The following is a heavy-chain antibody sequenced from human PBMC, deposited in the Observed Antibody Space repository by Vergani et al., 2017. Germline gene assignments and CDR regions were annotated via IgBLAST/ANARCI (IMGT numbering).Heavy chain of an antibody. V-gene: IGHV4-61*10. CDR1: GGSVSSGSYY. CDR2: IYYSGRP. CDR3: ARETVIVVPAARDYYYYYYMDV. J-gene: IGHJ6*03. Sequence: QVQLQESGPGLVKPSETLSLTCTVSGGSVSSGSYYWSWIRQPAGKGLEWIGYIYYSGRPNYNPSLKSRVPISVDKSKNQFSLKLSSVTAADTAVYYCARETVIVVPAARDYYYYYYMDVWGKGTTVTVSS. D-gene: IGHD2-2*01.